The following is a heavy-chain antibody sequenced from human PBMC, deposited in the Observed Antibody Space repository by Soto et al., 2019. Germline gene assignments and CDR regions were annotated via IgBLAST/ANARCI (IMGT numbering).Heavy chain of an antibody. D-gene: IGHD1-1*01. Sequence: QVHLVQSGAEVKKPGASVKVSCTGSGYDFTTYGITWVRQAPGQGLEWMAWISAHNGNTDYAQKLQGRVTVTRDTSTSTAYMELRSLRSDDTAVYYGARGRYGDYWGQGALVTVST. CDR3: ARGRYGDY. CDR2: ISAHNGNT. J-gene: IGHJ4*02. V-gene: IGHV1-18*01. CDR1: GYDFTTYG.